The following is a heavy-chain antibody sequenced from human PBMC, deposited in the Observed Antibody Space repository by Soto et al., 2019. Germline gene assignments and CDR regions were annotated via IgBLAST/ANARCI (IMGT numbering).Heavy chain of an antibody. CDR2: INSDGSGA. J-gene: IGHJ6*02. V-gene: IGHV3-74*01. Sequence: EVQLVESGGGLVQPGGSLRLSCAASGFTFSSYWMHWVRQAPGKGLVWVSRINSDGSGAYYADPVKGRFTISRDNAKNTVYLQMNSLRAEGTALYSCARGLKNYYGMDVWGQGTTVTVSS. CDR1: GFTFSSYW. CDR3: ARGLKNYYGMDV.